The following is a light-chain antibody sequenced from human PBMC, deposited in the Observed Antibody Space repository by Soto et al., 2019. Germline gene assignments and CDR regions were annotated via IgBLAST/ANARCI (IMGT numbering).Light chain of an antibody. J-gene: IGLJ1*01. CDR3: SSYRDSMANV. CDR1: SSDVGGYNY. V-gene: IGLV2-14*01. CDR2: DVS. Sequence: QSVLTQPASVSGSPGQSITISCTGTSSDVGGYNYVSWYQEHPGQAPKLLIYDVSNRPSGVSNRFSGSKSGNTASLTISGLQAEDEADYYCSSYRDSMANVFGTGTKLTVL.